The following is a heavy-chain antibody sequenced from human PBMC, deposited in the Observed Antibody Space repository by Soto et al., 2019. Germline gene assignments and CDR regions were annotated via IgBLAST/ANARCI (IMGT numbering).Heavy chain of an antibody. V-gene: IGHV3-33*08. Sequence: QVQLVESGGGVVQPGGSLRLSCTTSGFTFNTYGMHWVRQAPGKGLEGVAIIWYDGSNKYYADSVKGRFTISRDNSKNTLYLQMNSLRAEATALYYCARADCTGAYCYSWPFNYGVDVWGQGTTVTVSS. CDR1: GFTFNTYG. CDR2: IWYDGSNK. D-gene: IGHD2-15*01. CDR3: ARADCTGAYCYSWPFNYGVDV. J-gene: IGHJ6*02.